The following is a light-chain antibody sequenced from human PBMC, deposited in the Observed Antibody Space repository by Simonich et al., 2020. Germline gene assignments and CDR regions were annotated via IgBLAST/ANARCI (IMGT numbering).Light chain of an antibody. Sequence: DIKMTQSPSSLSASVGDRVTITCRASQSIRSNLNWYQQKPGKAPKLLIYAASSLQSGVPSRFSGSGSGTDFTLTISSLQPEDFATYYCQQSYSTPRTFGQGTKVEIK. V-gene: IGKV1-39*01. CDR2: AAS. CDR3: QQSYSTPRT. J-gene: IGKJ1*01. CDR1: QSIRSN.